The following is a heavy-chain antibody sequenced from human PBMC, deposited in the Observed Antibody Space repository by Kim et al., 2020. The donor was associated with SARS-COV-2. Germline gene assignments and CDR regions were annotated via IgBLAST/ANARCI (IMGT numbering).Heavy chain of an antibody. CDR3: ARGRAVAGLDAFDI. J-gene: IGHJ3*02. V-gene: IGHV4-61*01. Sequence: SETLSLTCTVSGGSVSSGSYYWSWIRQPPGKGLEWIGYIYYSGSTNYNPSLKSRVTISVDTSKNQFSLKLSSVTAADTAVYYCARGRAVAGLDAFDIWGQGTMVTVSS. CDR2: IYYSGST. CDR1: GGSVSSGSYY. D-gene: IGHD6-19*01.